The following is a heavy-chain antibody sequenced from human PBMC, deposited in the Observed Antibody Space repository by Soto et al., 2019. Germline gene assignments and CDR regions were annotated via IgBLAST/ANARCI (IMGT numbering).Heavy chain of an antibody. CDR2: IIPIFGTA. Sequence: QVQLVQSGAEVKKPGSSVKVSYKASGGTFSSYAISWVRQAPGQGLEWMGGIIPIFGTANYAQKFQGRVTITADKSTSTAYMELSRLRSEETAVYYCASTYGSGSYLGMDVWGQGTTVTVSS. D-gene: IGHD3-10*01. J-gene: IGHJ6*02. CDR3: ASTYGSGSYLGMDV. CDR1: GGTFSSYA. V-gene: IGHV1-69*06.